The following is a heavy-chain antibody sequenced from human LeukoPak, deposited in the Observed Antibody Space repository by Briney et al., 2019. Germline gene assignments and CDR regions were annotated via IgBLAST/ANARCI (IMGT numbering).Heavy chain of an antibody. V-gene: IGHV3-53*01. CDR2: IHSGGST. CDR3: TRANSATIPGVDP. CDR1: GFTVSTNY. J-gene: IGHJ5*02. Sequence: PGGSLRLSCAASGFTVSTNYMSWVRQAPGNVLEWVSIIHSGGSTYYADSVKGRFTISRDNSKNTLYLQMNSLRAEDTAVYYCTRANSATIPGVDPWGQGTLVTVSS. D-gene: IGHD1-26*01.